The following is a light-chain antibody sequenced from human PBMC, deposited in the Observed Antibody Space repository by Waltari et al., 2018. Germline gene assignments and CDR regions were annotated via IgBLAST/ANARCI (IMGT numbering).Light chain of an antibody. CDR3: NSHSSSDTPSV. Sequence: QSALTQPASVSGPPGQSITISCTGTSSDIGGYNYVSLYQQYQGAAPQVVIYDVNSRPSGVSNRFSGSKSGNTASLTISGLQAEDEADYYCNSHSSSDTPSVFGGGTKLTVL. J-gene: IGLJ3*02. CDR2: DVN. V-gene: IGLV2-14*01. CDR1: SSDIGGYNY.